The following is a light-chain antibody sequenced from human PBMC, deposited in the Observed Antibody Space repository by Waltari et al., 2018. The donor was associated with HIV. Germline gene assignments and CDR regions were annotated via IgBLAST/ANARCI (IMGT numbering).Light chain of an antibody. V-gene: IGKV4-1*01. Sequence: DIVLTQSPDSLAVSLGERATVNCRSTHSILYNSNNNSYLGWYQQKPGQPPKLLIYWASTQASGTPDRFTGSGAGADFALTISSLQAEDAAVYYCQQYFSTPPTFGQGTKVEIK. CDR3: QQYFSTPPT. CDR2: WAS. CDR1: HSILYNSNNNSY. J-gene: IGKJ1*01.